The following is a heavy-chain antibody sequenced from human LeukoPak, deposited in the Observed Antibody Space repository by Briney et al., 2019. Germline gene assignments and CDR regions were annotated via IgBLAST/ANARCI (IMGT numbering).Heavy chain of an antibody. CDR2: ISAYNGNT. J-gene: IGHJ6*03. CDR3: AREVSSGYWSYYYMDV. Sequence: ASVKVSCKASGYTFTSYGISWVRQAPGQGLEWMGWISAYNGNTNYAQKLQGRVTMTTDTSTSTAYMELRSLRSDDTAVYYCAREVSSGYWSYYYMDVWGKGTTVTISS. D-gene: IGHD3-22*01. CDR1: GYTFTSYG. V-gene: IGHV1-18*01.